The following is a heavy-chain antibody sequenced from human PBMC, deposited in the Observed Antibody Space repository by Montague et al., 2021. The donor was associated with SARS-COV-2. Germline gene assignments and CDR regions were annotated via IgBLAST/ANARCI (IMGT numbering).Heavy chain of an antibody. CDR1: GGSISSNLFY. D-gene: IGHD3-10*01. Sequence: SETLSLTCTVSGGSISSNLFYWGWIRQTPGKGLEWIGSIYYSGSTXYNPSLKSRVTISVDTSKNQFSLKLSSVTAADTAVYYCARSPMVRGVTYYGMDVWGQGTTVTVSS. J-gene: IGHJ6*02. CDR3: ARSPMVRGVTYYGMDV. CDR2: IYYSGST. V-gene: IGHV4-39*01.